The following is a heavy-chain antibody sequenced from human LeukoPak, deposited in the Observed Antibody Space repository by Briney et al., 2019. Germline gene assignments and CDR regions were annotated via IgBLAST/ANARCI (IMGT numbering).Heavy chain of an antibody. CDR3: ARTAYCGGDCYSVAFDI. CDR2: ISSSGSTI. V-gene: IGHV3-11*01. J-gene: IGHJ3*02. Sequence: GGSLRLSCAASGFTFSDYYMIWIRQAPGKGLERVSYISSSGSTIYYADSVKGRFTISRDNAKNSLYLQMNSLRAEDTAVYYCARTAYCGGDCYSVAFDIWGQGTMVTVSS. D-gene: IGHD2-21*02. CDR1: GFTFSDYY.